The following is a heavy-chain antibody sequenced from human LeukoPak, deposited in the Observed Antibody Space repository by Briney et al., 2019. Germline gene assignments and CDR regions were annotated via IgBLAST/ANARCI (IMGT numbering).Heavy chain of an antibody. D-gene: IGHD1-26*01. Sequence: SETLSLTCTVSGGSITIDTYYWAWIRQPPGKGLEWIGNIHYSGGTQYNPSLESRVTVSVDTSDNHFSLKLSSVTAADTAVYYCARRRYSATLDYWGQGTLVTVSS. CDR2: IHYSGGT. J-gene: IGHJ4*02. CDR1: GGSITIDTYY. CDR3: ARRRYSATLDY. V-gene: IGHV4-39*01.